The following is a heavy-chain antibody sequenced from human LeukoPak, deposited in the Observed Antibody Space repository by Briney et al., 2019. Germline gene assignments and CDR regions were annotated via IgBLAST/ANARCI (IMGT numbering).Heavy chain of an antibody. CDR2: INPNSGGT. CDR1: GYTFTGYY. Sequence: ASVKVSCKASGYTFTGYYMHWVRQAPGRGLEWMGWINPNSGGTNYAQKFQGRVTMTRDTSISTAYMELSRLRSDDTAVYYCARDRLRAVANAYYYYMDVWGKGTTVTVSS. D-gene: IGHD4-17*01. CDR3: ARDRLRAVANAYYYYMDV. V-gene: IGHV1-2*02. J-gene: IGHJ6*03.